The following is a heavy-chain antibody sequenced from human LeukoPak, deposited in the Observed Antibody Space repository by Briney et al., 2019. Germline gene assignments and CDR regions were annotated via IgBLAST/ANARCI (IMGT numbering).Heavy chain of an antibody. J-gene: IGHJ4*02. CDR2: IKQDGSEQ. D-gene: IGHD6-13*01. Sequence: GGSLRLSCAASGFTFSNYWMMWVRQAPGKGLDWVANIKQDGSEQNYVDSVKGRFTISRDNAKKSLYLQMNSLRAEDTALYYCATLTRGGTWCHWGQGTLVTVSS. V-gene: IGHV3-7*01. CDR3: ATLTRGGTWCH. CDR1: GFTFSNYW.